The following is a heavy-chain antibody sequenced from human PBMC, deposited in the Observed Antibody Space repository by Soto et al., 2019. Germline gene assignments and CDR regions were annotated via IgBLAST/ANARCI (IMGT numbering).Heavy chain of an antibody. V-gene: IGHV1-46*01. J-gene: IGHJ4*02. Sequence: ASVKVSCKASGYTFTSYYMHWVRQAPGQGLEWMGIINPSGGSTSYAQKFQGRVTMTRDTSTSTVYMEVSSLRSEDTAVDYCARDTILGGVTYWGKGTLLTVS. CDR2: INPSGGST. D-gene: IGHD3-3*01. CDR3: ARDTILGGVTY. CDR1: GYTFTSYY.